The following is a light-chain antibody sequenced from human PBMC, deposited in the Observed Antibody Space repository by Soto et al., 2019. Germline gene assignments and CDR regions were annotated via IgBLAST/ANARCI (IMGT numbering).Light chain of an antibody. V-gene: IGKV3-20*01. CDR3: QQYSDLPMT. J-gene: IGKJ5*01. CDR1: QSVSNNY. CDR2: GAS. Sequence: EIVLTQSPGTLSLSPGERATLSRRASQSVSNNYLAWYQQKPGQAPRLLIYGASSRATGIPDRFSGSGSGTDFTLTISSLQPEDFAVYFCQQYSDLPMTFGQGTRLEIK.